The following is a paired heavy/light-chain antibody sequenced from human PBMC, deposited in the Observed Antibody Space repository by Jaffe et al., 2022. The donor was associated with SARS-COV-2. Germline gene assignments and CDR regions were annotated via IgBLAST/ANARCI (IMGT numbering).Heavy chain of an antibody. CDR3: ARPVILTRGRNLDKGWFDP. CDR2: FYYRGSA. CDR1: GGSISSASYY. J-gene: IGHJ5*02. Sequence: QLHLQESGPGLVKPSETLSLTCTVSGGSISSASYYWGWIRQPPGKGLEWIGDFYYRGSAYYNPSLKGRVTISADTSKNQFSLKLNSVTAADTAIYYCARPVILTRGRNLDKGWFDPWGQGTLVTVSS. V-gene: IGHV4-39*01. D-gene: IGHD1-26*01.
Light chain of an antibody. CDR3: QSTDITGTYV. J-gene: IGLJ1*01. Sequence: SSELTQPPSLSVSPGQTARITCSGDALAKQYAYWYQQKPGQAPVLVIFKDSERPSGIPERFSGSSSGTTVTLTISGVQAEDEADYYCQSTDITGTYVFGTGTRV. CDR1: ALAKQY. CDR2: KDS. V-gene: IGLV3-25*03.